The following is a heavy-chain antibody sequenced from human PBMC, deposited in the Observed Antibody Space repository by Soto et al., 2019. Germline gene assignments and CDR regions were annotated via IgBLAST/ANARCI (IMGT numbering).Heavy chain of an antibody. CDR3: AKDLPYCGDDCYPENYFDF. J-gene: IGHJ4*02. D-gene: IGHD2-21*02. Sequence: GGSLRLSCAASGFTFNNYAMTWVRQAPGKGLEWVSVISGSGGSTFYADSVKGRFTISRDNSKHTLYLQMNSLRAEDTAVYYCAKDLPYCGDDCYPENYFDFWGQGTLVTVSS. CDR2: ISGSGGST. CDR1: GFTFNNYA. V-gene: IGHV3-23*01.